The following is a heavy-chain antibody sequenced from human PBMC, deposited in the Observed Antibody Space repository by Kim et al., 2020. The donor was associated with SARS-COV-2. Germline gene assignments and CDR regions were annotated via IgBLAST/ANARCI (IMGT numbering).Heavy chain of an antibody. D-gene: IGHD3-3*01. CDR1: GGSISSGGYY. V-gene: IGHV4-31*03. CDR2: IYYSGST. CDR3: ARAETIFGVVIGCFDY. Sequence: SETLSLTCTVSGGSISSGGYYWSWIRQHPGKGLEWIGYIYYSGSTYYNPSLKSRVTILVDTSKNQFSLKLSSVTAADTAVYYCARAETIFGVVIGCFDYWGQGTLVTVSS. J-gene: IGHJ4*02.